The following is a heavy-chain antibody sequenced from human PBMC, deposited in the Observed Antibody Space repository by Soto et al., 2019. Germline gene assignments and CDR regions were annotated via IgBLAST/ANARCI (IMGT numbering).Heavy chain of an antibody. Sequence: QVQLVQSGAEVKKRGASVKVSCKACGCTFTSYAMQWVRQAPGQRLEWMGWINAGNGNTKYSQKFPGRVTITRDTPASTATMELSSLRSEDTAVYYCARGPGGPDGPGDYWGQGTLVTVSS. J-gene: IGHJ4*02. CDR1: GCTFTSYA. V-gene: IGHV1-3*01. CDR2: INAGNGNT. CDR3: ARGPGGPDGPGDY. D-gene: IGHD2-15*01.